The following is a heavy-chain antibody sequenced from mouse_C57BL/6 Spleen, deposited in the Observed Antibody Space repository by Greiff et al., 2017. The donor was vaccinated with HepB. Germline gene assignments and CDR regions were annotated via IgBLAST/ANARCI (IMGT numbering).Heavy chain of an antibody. CDR2: INPSNGGT. D-gene: IGHD1-1*01. Sequence: QVQLQQPGTELVKPGASVKLSCKASGYTFTSYWMHWVKQRPGQGLEWIGNINPSNGGTNYNEKFKSKATLTVDKSSSTAYMQRSSLTSEDSAVYYCARSLGYYGSSLYAMDDWGQGTSVTVSS. V-gene: IGHV1-53*01. CDR3: ARSLGYYGSSLYAMDD. CDR1: GYTFTSYW. J-gene: IGHJ4*01.